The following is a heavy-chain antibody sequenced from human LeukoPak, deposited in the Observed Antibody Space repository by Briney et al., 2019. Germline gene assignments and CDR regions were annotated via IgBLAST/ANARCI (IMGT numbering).Heavy chain of an antibody. CDR3: ARHPPRGYSNADAFDI. V-gene: IGHV3-21*01. CDR1: GFTFSIYD. J-gene: IGHJ3*02. CDR2: TSASGNYI. D-gene: IGHD3-9*01. Sequence: GGSLRLSCAASGFTFSIYDMNWVRQAPGQGLEWVSSTSASGNYIYYADSVKGRSTISRDNAKNSLYLRMNSLRAEDTAVYYCARHPPRGYSNADAFDIWGQGTIVTVSS.